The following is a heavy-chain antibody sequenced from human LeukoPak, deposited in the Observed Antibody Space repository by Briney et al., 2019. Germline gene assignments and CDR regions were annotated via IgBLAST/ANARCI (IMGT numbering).Heavy chain of an antibody. V-gene: IGHV3-48*01. Sequence: GGSLRLSCAASGFTFSSYGIHWVLQAPGKGLEWVSYISSSGTTISYAQSVKGRFTITRDNAQNSLTLHMNTLRADDTAVYYCAKDGGTHFDHWGQGTLVTVSS. CDR1: GFTFSSYG. D-gene: IGHD1-26*01. J-gene: IGHJ4*02. CDR3: AKDGGTHFDH. CDR2: ISSSGTTI.